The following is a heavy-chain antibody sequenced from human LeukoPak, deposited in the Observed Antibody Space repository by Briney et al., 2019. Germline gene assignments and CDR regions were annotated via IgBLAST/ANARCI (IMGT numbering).Heavy chain of an antibody. CDR2: IIPIFGTA. CDR1: GGTFSGYA. Sequence: SVKVSCKASGGTFSGYAISWVRQAPGQGLEWMGGIIPIFGTANYAQKFQGRVTITADESTSTAYMELSSLRSEDTAVYYCARNDIEDDFKPDYWGQGTLVTVSS. CDR3: ARNDIEDDFKPDY. V-gene: IGHV1-69*13. J-gene: IGHJ4*02. D-gene: IGHD3-3*01.